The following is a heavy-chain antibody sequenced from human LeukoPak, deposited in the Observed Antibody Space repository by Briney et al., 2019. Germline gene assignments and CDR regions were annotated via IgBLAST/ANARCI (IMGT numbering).Heavy chain of an antibody. V-gene: IGHV4-39*07. D-gene: IGHD3-22*01. CDR2: IYYSGST. Sequence: SETLSLTCTVSGGSISSSSYYWGWIRQPPGKGLEWIGSIYYSGSTYYNPSLKSRVTISVDTSKNQFSLKLSSVTAADTAVYYCARGQYYDSSGYYYYFDYWGQGTLVTVSS. CDR1: GGSISSSSYY. CDR3: ARGQYYDSSGYYYYFDY. J-gene: IGHJ4*02.